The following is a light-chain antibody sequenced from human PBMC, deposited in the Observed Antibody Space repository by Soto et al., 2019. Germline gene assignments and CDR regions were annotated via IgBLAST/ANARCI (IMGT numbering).Light chain of an antibody. Sequence: EIVLTQSPGTLSLSPGEIATLSCRASQSLSSSQLAWYQQKPGQAPRLIIHDASSRATGISDRFTGSGSGTDFTLTITTLEPEDVAVYYCQQYGSSPRTFGLGTKVDI. CDR1: QSLSSSQ. CDR3: QQYGSSPRT. J-gene: IGKJ1*01. V-gene: IGKV3-20*01. CDR2: DAS.